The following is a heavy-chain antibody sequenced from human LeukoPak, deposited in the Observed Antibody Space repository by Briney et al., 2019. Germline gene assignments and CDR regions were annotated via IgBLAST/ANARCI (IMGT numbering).Heavy chain of an antibody. J-gene: IGHJ5*02. D-gene: IGHD1-26*01. CDR3: ALRPKSGANWFDP. CDR2: IYWDDDK. Sequence: SGPTLVKPTQTLTLTCSFSGFSLTIRGVGVAWIRQPPAKALEWLALIYWDDDKAYSPSLKHRLTITKDTSKNQVVLTMTNMDPVDTATYFCALRPKSGANWFDPWGQGTLVTVSS. V-gene: IGHV2-5*02. CDR1: GFSLTIRGVG.